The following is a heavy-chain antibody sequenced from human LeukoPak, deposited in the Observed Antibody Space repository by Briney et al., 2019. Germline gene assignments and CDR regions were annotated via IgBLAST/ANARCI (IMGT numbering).Heavy chain of an antibody. J-gene: IGHJ6*03. D-gene: IGHD6-6*01. Sequence: ASVKVSCKASGYTFTSYGVSWVRQAPGQGLEWMGWISTYNGNTNYAQKLQGRVTMTTDTSTRTAYMELRSLRSDDTAVYYCARDVGGKLGNYYYYMDVWGKGTTVTVSS. CDR3: ARDVGGKLGNYYYYMDV. V-gene: IGHV1-18*01. CDR1: GYTFTSYG. CDR2: ISTYNGNT.